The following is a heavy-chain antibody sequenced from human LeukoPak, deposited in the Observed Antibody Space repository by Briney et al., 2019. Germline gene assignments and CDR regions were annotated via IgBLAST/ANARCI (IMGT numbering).Heavy chain of an antibody. CDR2: ITTSSSYI. V-gene: IGHV3-21*04. Sequence: GGSLRLSCAASGFSFSSYSMNWVRQAPGKGLEWVSSITTSSSYIYYADSVKGRFTISRDNAKNSLYLQMNSLRAEDTAVYYCASGYGSGSYLVDYWGRGTLVTVSS. D-gene: IGHD3-10*01. J-gene: IGHJ4*02. CDR1: GFSFSSYS. CDR3: ASGYGSGSYLVDY.